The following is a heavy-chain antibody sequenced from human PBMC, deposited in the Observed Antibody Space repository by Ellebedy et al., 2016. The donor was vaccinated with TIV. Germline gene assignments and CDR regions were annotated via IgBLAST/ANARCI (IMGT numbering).Heavy chain of an antibody. D-gene: IGHD6-6*01. Sequence: AASVTVSCKASGFTFTNSAVQWVRQARGQRLEWIGWIVVGSGNAIYAQKFQERVTITRDMSTGTAYMELSSLRSEDTAVYYCAAGSTSSYVYFDYWGQGTLVTVSS. V-gene: IGHV1-58*01. CDR3: AAGSTSSYVYFDY. CDR1: GFTFTNSA. J-gene: IGHJ4*02. CDR2: IVVGSGNA.